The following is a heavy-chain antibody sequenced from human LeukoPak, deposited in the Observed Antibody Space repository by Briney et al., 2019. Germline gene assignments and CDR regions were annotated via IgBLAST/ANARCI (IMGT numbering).Heavy chain of an antibody. Sequence: PGGSLRLSCAASGFTFSSYAMHWVRQAPGKGLEYVSAISSNGGSTYYANSVKGRFTISRDNSKNTLYLQMGSLRAEDMAVYYCARRRSRYHFDYWGQGTRVSVFS. CDR2: ISSNGGST. D-gene: IGHD1-26*01. J-gene: IGHJ4*02. CDR3: ARRRSRYHFDY. CDR1: GFTFSSYA. V-gene: IGHV3-64*01.